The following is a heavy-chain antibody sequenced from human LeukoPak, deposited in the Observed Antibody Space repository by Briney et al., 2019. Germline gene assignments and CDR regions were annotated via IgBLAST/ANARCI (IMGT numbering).Heavy chain of an antibody. CDR1: GFTFSSYD. Sequence: PGRSLRLSCAASGFTFSSYDMHWVRQGPGKGLEWVALIWYDGSNKYYADSVKGRFTISRDNSRNTLYLQMNSLRAEDTAVYYCARDRSGTFDYWGQGTLVTVSS. V-gene: IGHV3-33*01. J-gene: IGHJ4*02. CDR3: ARDRSGTFDY. CDR2: IWYDGSNK. D-gene: IGHD2-15*01.